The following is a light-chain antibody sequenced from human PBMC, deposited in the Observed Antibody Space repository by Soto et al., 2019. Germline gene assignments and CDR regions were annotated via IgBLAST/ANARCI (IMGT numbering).Light chain of an antibody. CDR3: QTWGTGAHVV. CDR2: LNSDGSH. Sequence: QPVLTQSPSASASLGASVKLTYTLSSGHSSYVIAWHQQQPEKGPRYFMKLNSDGSHIQGDGIPDRFSGSSSGAQRYLTISSLQSEDEADYYCQTWGTGAHVVFGGGTQLTVL. J-gene: IGLJ2*01. CDR1: SGHSSYV. V-gene: IGLV4-69*01.